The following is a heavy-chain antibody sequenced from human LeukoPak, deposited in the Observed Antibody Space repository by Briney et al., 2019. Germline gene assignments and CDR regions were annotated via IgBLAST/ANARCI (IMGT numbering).Heavy chain of an antibody. CDR3: TRLPYCSSTSCYNYFDY. J-gene: IGHJ4*02. V-gene: IGHV3-73*01. CDR1: GFTFSGSA. CDR2: IRSKANSYAT. D-gene: IGHD2-2*02. Sequence: PGGSLRLSCAASGFTFSGSAMHWVRQASGKGLEWVGRIRSKANSYATAYAASVKGRFTISRDDSKNTAYLQMNNLKTEDTAVYYCTRLPYCSSTSCYNYFDYWGQGTLVTVSS.